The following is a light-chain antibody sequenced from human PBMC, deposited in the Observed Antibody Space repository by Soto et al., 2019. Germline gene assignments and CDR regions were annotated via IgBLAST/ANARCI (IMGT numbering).Light chain of an antibody. CDR2: AAS. CDR3: QQSLKK. V-gene: IGKV1-39*01. CDR1: QSISSY. J-gene: IGKJ1*01. Sequence: DIHMTQSPSSLSSSVGDRVTITCRASQSISSYLNWYQQKPGKAPKLLIYAASSLQSGVPSRFSGSGSGTDFTLTISSLQPEDFATYYCQQSLKKFGQGTKVDIK.